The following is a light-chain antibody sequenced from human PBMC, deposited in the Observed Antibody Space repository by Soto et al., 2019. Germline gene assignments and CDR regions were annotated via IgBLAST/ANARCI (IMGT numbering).Light chain of an antibody. J-gene: IGLJ2*01. V-gene: IGLV2-8*01. CDR3: TSYAGSNSVV. Sequence: QSALTQPPSASGSPGQSVTISCTGTSSDVGGYNFVSWYRQHPGKAPKLMISEVSKRPSGVPDRFSGSKSGNTASLTVSGLQPEDEADYYCTSYAGSNSVVFGGGTKVTVL. CDR2: EVS. CDR1: SSDVGGYNF.